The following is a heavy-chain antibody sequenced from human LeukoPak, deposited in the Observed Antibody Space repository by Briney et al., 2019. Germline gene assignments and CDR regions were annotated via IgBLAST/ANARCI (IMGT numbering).Heavy chain of an antibody. D-gene: IGHD3-16*02. CDR2: ISASGGTT. V-gene: IGHV3-23*01. J-gene: IGHJ4*02. CDR1: GFTFSTYA. Sequence: GGSLRLSCAASGFTFSTYAMSWGRQAPGRGLEWVSIISASGGTTYYADSVKGRFTISRDSSKNTLYLQMNSLRAEDTAVYYCAAQKRGNYRPYYFDYWGQGTLVTVSS. CDR3: AAQKRGNYRPYYFDY.